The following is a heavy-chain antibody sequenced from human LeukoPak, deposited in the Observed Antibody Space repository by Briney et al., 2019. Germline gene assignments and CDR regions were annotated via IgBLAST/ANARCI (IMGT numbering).Heavy chain of an antibody. CDR2: IYHSGST. V-gene: IGHV4-4*02. D-gene: IGHD3-22*01. J-gene: IGHJ3*02. CDR1: GGSISSSNW. CDR3: ARGPYSYDSSGAFDI. Sequence: SGTLSLTCAVSGGSISSSNWWSWVRQPPGKGLEWIGEIYHSGSTNYNPSLKSRVTISVDTSKNQFSLKLSSVTAADTAVYFCARGPYSYDSSGAFDIWGQGTMVTVSS.